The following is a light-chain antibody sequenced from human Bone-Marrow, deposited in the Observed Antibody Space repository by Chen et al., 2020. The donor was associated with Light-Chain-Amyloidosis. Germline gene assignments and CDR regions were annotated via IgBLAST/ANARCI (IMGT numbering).Light chain of an antibody. CDR1: NIGSTS. J-gene: IGLJ3*02. Sequence: SYVLTQPSSVSVAPGQTATIACGGNNIGSTSVHWYQPTPGQAPLLVVYDDSDRPSGIPERFSGTNSANTATLTISRGEAGDEADYYCQVWDRSSDRPVFGGGTKLTVL. V-gene: IGLV3-21*02. CDR2: DDS. CDR3: QVWDRSSDRPV.